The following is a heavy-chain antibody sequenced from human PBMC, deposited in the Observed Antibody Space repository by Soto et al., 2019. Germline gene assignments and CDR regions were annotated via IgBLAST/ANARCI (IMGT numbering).Heavy chain of an antibody. CDR3: ARGVNGYYYVDY. J-gene: IGHJ4*02. V-gene: IGHV3-74*01. Sequence: EVQLVESGGNVLQPGGSLRLSCAASGFISSSYWMHWVRQAPGKGLVWVSRINRDGSRTDYADSVKGRFAVSRDNAKNTVLLQMNSLRADDTAVDYCARGVNGYYYVDYWGQGTLVTVAS. D-gene: IGHD2-8*01. CDR1: GFISSSYW. CDR2: INRDGSRT.